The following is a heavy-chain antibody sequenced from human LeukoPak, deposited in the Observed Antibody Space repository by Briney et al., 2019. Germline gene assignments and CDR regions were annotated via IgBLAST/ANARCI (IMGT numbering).Heavy chain of an antibody. V-gene: IGHV3-23*01. CDR2: ISGSGGST. CDR1: GFTFSSYA. Sequence: GGSLRLSGAASGFTFSSYAMSWVRQAPGKGLEWVSAISGSGGSTNYADSENGRFTIYGDNSKNPLYLQMDILRAEDTAVYYCAXXXXLYSXGQLDYWGQGTLVTVSS. D-gene: IGHD5-18*01. J-gene: IGHJ4*02. CDR3: AXXXXLYSXGQLDY.